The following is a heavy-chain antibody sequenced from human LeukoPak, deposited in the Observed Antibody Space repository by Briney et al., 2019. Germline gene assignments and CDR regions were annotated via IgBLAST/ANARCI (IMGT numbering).Heavy chain of an antibody. Sequence: ETLSLTCAVYGGSFSGYYWSWVRQAPGKGLEWVSVIYSGGSTYYADSVKGRFTISRHNSKNTLYLQMNSLRAEDTAVYYCARDSSRFRAFDIWGQGTMVTVSS. CDR2: IYSGGST. CDR1: GGSFSGYY. J-gene: IGHJ3*02. V-gene: IGHV3-53*04. D-gene: IGHD3-10*01. CDR3: ARDSSRFRAFDI.